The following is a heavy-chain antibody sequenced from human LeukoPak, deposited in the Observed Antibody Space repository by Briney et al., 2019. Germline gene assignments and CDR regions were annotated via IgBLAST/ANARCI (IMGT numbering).Heavy chain of an antibody. CDR3: ARDGYGYNYMDV. J-gene: IGHJ6*03. Sequence: GGSLRLSCAASGFRVSSNFMSWVRQAPGKGLEGVSVIYSGGTTYNADSVRGRFTISRDNSKNTLYLQMNSLRAGDTAVYYCARDGYGYNYMDVWGKGTTVTVSS. CDR2: IYSGGTT. V-gene: IGHV3-53*01. D-gene: IGHD5-12*01. CDR1: GFRVSSNF.